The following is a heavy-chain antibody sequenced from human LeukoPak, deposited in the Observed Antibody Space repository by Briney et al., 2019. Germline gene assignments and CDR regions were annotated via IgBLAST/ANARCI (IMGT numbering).Heavy chain of an antibody. J-gene: IGHJ4*02. CDR2: IYYSGST. V-gene: IGHV4-31*03. Sequence: SQTLSLTCTVSGGSISSGGYYWSWIRQHPGKGLEWIGYIYYSGSTYYNPSLKSRVTISVDTSKNQFSLKLSSVTAADTAVYYCASSTVTTRYPHVYNDYWGQGTLVSVSS. CDR1: GGSISSGGYY. D-gene: IGHD4-17*01. CDR3: ASSTVTTRYPHVYNDY.